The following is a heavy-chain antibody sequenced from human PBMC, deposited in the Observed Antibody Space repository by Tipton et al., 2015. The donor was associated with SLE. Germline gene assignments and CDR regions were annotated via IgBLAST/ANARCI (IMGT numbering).Heavy chain of an antibody. J-gene: IGHJ3*02. CDR3: ARGLGVHVAFDI. D-gene: IGHD5/OR15-5a*01. CDR2: IYSGGST. V-gene: IGHV3-53*01. Sequence: GSLRLSCAASGFTVSSNYMSWVRQAPGKGLERVSVIYSGGSTYYADSVKGRFTISRDNSKNTLYLQINSLRAEDTAVYYCARGLGVHVAFDIWGQGTMVTVSS. CDR1: GFTVSSNY.